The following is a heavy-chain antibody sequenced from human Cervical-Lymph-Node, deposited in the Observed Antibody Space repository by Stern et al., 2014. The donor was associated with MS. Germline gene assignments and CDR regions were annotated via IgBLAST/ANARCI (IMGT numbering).Heavy chain of an antibody. CDR3: AKDRIAVAVTPGVGLDV. D-gene: IGHD6-19*01. CDR2: ISYEGQNK. Sequence: VQLVESGGGVVQPGRSLRLSCAASRFTFNTYGMHWVRQAPGKGLEWVGLISYEGQNKLYADSVKGRFTISRDNSKNTLYLEMNSVRSEDTAVYYCAKDRIAVAVTPGVGLDVWGHGTTVIVSS. J-gene: IGHJ6*02. V-gene: IGHV3-30*18. CDR1: RFTFNTYG.